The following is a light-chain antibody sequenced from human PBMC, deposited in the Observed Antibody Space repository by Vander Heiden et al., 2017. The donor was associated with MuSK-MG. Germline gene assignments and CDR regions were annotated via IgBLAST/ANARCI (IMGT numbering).Light chain of an antibody. CDR2: DAS. V-gene: IGKV3-11*01. J-gene: IGKJ3*01. CDR1: QSVSSY. CDR3: QQRSNWLFT. Sequence: VLTQSPATLCLSPGERATLSCRASQSVSSYLAWYQQKPGQAPRLLIYDASNRATGIPARFSGSGSGTDFTLTISSLEPEDFAVYYCQQRSNWLFTFGPGTKVDIK.